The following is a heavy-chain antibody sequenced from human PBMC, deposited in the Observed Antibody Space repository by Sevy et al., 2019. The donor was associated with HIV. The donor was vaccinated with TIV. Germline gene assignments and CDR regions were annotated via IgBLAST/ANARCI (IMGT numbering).Heavy chain of an antibody. CDR1: GYSFANNW. CDR3: ARLPVAAAGLYYFDY. J-gene: IGHJ4*02. CDR2: VYPSDSDT. Sequence: GESLKISCKGSGYSFANNWIGRVRQMPGKGLEWMGIVYPSDSDTTYSPSFQGQVTISVDKSISTAYLQWNSLKASDTAMYYCARLPVAAAGLYYFDYWGQGTLLTVSS. V-gene: IGHV5-51*01. D-gene: IGHD6-13*01.